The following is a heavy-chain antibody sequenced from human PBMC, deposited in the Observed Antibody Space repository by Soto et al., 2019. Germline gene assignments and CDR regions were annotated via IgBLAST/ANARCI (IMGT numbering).Heavy chain of an antibody. CDR3: ARGHSGYDPFDY. Sequence: SVKVSCKASGYTFTSYGISWVRQAPGQGLEWMGGIIAIFGTANYAQKFQGRVTITADESTSTAYMELSSLRSEDTAVYYCARGHSGYDPFDYWGQGTLVTAPQ. D-gene: IGHD5-12*01. CDR1: GYTFTSYG. J-gene: IGHJ4*02. V-gene: IGHV1-69*13. CDR2: IIAIFGTA.